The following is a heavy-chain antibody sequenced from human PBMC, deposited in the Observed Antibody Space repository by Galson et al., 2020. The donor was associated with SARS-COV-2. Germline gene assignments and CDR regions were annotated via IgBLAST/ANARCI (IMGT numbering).Heavy chain of an antibody. CDR2: IWYDGSNK. CDR1: GFTFSSYG. D-gene: IGHD3-9*01. V-gene: IGHV3-33*01. Sequence: GGSLRLSCAASGFTFSSYGMHWVRQAPGKGLEWVAVIWYDGSNKYYADSVKGRFTISRDNSKNTLYLQMNSLRAEDTAVYYCAGEGDISAVGGMDVWGQGTTVTVSS. CDR3: AGEGDISAVGGMDV. J-gene: IGHJ6*02.